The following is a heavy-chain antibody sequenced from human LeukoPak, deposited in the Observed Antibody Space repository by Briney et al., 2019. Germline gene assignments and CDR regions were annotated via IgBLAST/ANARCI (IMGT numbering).Heavy chain of an antibody. CDR2: IYYSGST. CDR1: GGSISSGGYY. CDR3: ARSVVAATFYSDCYSDY. J-gene: IGHJ4*02. Sequence: NPSETLSLTCTVSGGSISSGGYYWSWIRQHPGKGLEWIGYIYYSGSTYYNPSLKSRVTISVDTSKNQFSLKLSSVTAADTAVYYCARSVVAATFYSDCYSDYWGQGTLVTVSS. D-gene: IGHD2-15*01. V-gene: IGHV4-31*03.